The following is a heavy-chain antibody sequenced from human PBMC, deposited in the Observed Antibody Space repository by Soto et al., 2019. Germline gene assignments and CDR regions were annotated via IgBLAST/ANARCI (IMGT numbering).Heavy chain of an antibody. CDR3: ATWHLREHAYDI. J-gene: IGHJ3*02. V-gene: IGHV3-53*01. CDR2: VYDLDGT. D-gene: IGHD5-12*01. CDR1: GLXVXXKKY. Sequence: DVQLVESGGGLIQPGXXLRLSCVASGLXVXXKKYMAWVRQAPGKGPEWVSGVYDLDGTYYADPVRGRLTTSIGSSRTTVYLQTRYLRPEETAIYFCATWHLREHAYDIWGQGTMVTVSS.